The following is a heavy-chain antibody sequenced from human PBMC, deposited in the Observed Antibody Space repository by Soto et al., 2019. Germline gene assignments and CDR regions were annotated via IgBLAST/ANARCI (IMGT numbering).Heavy chain of an antibody. V-gene: IGHV4-31*03. Sequence: SETLSLTCTVSGGSISSGGYYWSWIRQHPGKGLEWIGYIYYSGSTYYNPSLKSRVTISVDTSKNQFSLKLSSATAADTAVYYCAREMRFVVGHPNWFDPWGQGTLVTVSS. CDR1: GGSISSGGYY. D-gene: IGHD2-2*01. J-gene: IGHJ5*02. CDR2: IYYSGST. CDR3: AREMRFVVGHPNWFDP.